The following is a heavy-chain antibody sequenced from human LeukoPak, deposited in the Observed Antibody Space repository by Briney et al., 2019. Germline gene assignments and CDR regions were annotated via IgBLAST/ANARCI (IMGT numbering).Heavy chain of an antibody. CDR2: IYHSGNT. CDR1: GDSISSSHW. CDR3: VREEMPGKFDY. J-gene: IGHJ4*02. D-gene: IGHD1-26*01. V-gene: IGHV4-4*02. Sequence: SETLSLTCAVSGDSISSSHWWRWVRQSPGKGLEWIGEIYHSGNTNYNPSLKSRVTISLDKSNNQFSLRLTSVTAADTAIYFCVREEMPGKFDYWGQGTLVTVSS.